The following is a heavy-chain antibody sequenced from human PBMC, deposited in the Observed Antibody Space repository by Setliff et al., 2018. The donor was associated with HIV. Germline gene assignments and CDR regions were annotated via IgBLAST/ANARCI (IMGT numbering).Heavy chain of an antibody. Sequence: KPSETLSLTCTVSGGSISSGSYYWSWIRQPAGKGLEWIGHIYTSGTTNFNPSLQSRVTISVDTSKNQFSLKLSSVTAADTAVYYCARDRLYCSGGSCYSVGPNDVFDIWGQGTMVTVS. J-gene: IGHJ3*02. V-gene: IGHV4-61*09. CDR2: IYTSGTT. CDR3: ARDRLYCSGGSCYSVGPNDVFDI. D-gene: IGHD2-15*01. CDR1: GGSISSGSYY.